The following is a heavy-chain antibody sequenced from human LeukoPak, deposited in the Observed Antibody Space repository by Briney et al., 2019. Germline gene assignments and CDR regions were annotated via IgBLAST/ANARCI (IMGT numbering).Heavy chain of an antibody. Sequence: GASVKVSCKASGYTFTSYYMHWVRQAPGQGLEWMGIINPSGGSTNYAQKFQGRVTMTRDTSTSTVYMELSSLRSEDTAVYYCARDLQEIGFDPWGQGTLVTVSS. J-gene: IGHJ5*02. CDR2: INPSGGST. CDR3: ARDLQEIGFDP. CDR1: GYTFTSYY. D-gene: IGHD5-24*01. V-gene: IGHV1-46*01.